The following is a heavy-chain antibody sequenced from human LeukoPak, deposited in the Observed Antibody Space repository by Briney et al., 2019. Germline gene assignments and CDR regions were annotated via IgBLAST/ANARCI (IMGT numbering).Heavy chain of an antibody. CDR2: FDPEDGET. CDR1: GYTLTELS. CDR3: AVLYRAYSSSWYVGWFDP. V-gene: IGHV1-24*01. J-gene: IGHJ5*02. Sequence: GASVKVSCKVSGYTLTELSMHWVRQAPGKGLEWMGGFDPEDGETIYAQKFQGRVTMTEDTSTDTAYMELSSLRSEDTAVYYCAVLYRAYSSSWYVGWFDPWGQGTLVTVSS. D-gene: IGHD6-13*01.